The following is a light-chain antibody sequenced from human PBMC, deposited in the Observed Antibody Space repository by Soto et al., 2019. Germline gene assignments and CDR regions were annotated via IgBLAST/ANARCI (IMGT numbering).Light chain of an antibody. CDR3: SSYTSSSTLE. J-gene: IGLJ3*02. Sequence: QSALTQPASVSGSPGQSITISCTGSSRDVGGYNYASWYQQHPGKAPKLMIYEVSNRPSGVSNRISGSKSGNTASLTISGLQAEDEADYYCSSYTSSSTLEFGGGTKLTVL. V-gene: IGLV2-14*03. CDR1: SRDVGGYNY. CDR2: EVS.